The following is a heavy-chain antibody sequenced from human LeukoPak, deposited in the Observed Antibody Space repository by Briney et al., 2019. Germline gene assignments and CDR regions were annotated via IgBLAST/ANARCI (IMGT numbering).Heavy chain of an antibody. CDR3: ARVEASGDLPADYYYYMDV. J-gene: IGHJ6*03. D-gene: IGHD2-21*02. CDR1: GYSISSGYY. V-gene: IGHV4-38-2*01. Sequence: SETLSLTCAVSGYSISSGYYWGWIRQPPGKGLEWIGRIYHSGSTYYNPSLKSRVTISVDTSKNQFSLKLSSVTAADTAVYYCARVEASGDLPADYYYYMDVWGKGTTVTVSS. CDR2: IYHSGST.